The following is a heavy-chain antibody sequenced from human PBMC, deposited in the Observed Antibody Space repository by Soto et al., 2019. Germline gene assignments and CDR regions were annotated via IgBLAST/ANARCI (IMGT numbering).Heavy chain of an antibody. Sequence: GSLRLSCAASGFTFSSYGMHWVRQAPGKGLEWVAVIWYDGSNKYYADSVKGRFTISRDNYKNTLYLQMNSLRAEDTALYYCAKDLSIAAAGSRAFDYWGQGTLVTVSS. V-gene: IGHV3-30*02. CDR2: IWYDGSNK. CDR1: GFTFSSYG. CDR3: AKDLSIAAAGSRAFDY. J-gene: IGHJ4*02. D-gene: IGHD6-13*01.